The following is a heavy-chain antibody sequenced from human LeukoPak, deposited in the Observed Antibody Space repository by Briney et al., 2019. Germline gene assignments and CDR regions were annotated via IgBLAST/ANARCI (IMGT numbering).Heavy chain of an antibody. V-gene: IGHV3-23*01. Sequence: GGSLRLSCAASGFTFANYATSWVRQTPGKGLQWVSTITGSGGSTYYADSVKGRFAISRDNSKGTFYLQMNSLRGEDTAVYYCVKLGGRRGPEYFQDWGQGTLVTVSS. J-gene: IGHJ1*01. CDR2: ITGSGGST. CDR3: VKLGGRRGPEYFQD. CDR1: GFTFANYA. D-gene: IGHD2-15*01.